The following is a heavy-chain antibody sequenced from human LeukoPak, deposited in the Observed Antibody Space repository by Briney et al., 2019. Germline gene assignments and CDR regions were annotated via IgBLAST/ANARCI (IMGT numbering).Heavy chain of an antibody. CDR2: IIPIFGTA. CDR1: GGTFSSYA. CDR3: ARAFGYDILTGYYYY. Sequence: ASVKVSCKASGGTFSSYAINWVRQAPGLGLEWMGGIIPIFGTANYAQKFQGRVTITADKSTSTAYMELSSLRSEDTAVYYCARAFGYDILTGYYYYWGQGTLVTVSS. V-gene: IGHV1-69*06. D-gene: IGHD3-9*01. J-gene: IGHJ4*02.